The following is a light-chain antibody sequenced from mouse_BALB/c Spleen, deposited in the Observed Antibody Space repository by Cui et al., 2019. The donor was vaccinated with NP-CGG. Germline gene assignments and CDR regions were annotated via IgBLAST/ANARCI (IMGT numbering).Light chain of an antibody. CDR2: GTN. Sequence: QAVVTQESALTTSPGETVKITCRSSTGAVTTSNYANWVQEKPDHLFTGLIGGTNNRAPGVPARFSGSLIGDKAALTITGAQTEDEAIYFCALWYSNHWVFGGGTKLTVL. CDR1: TGAVTTSNY. J-gene: IGLJ1*01. V-gene: IGLV1*01. CDR3: ALWYSNHWV.